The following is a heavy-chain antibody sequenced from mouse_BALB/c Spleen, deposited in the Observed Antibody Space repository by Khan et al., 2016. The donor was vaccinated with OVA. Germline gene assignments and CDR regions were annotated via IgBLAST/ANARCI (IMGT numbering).Heavy chain of an antibody. V-gene: IGHV3-2*02. D-gene: IGHD1-1*01. CDR2: ISYSGVT. Sequence: EVQLQESGPGLVKPSQSLSLTCTVTGYSITSGSAWNWIRQFPGNKLEWMGYISYSGVTSYPPSLKSRISITRDTSKNQFFLQLNSVTTEDTATYYCARGNYYGYYFDYWGQGTTLTVAS. CDR3: ARGNYYGYYFDY. J-gene: IGHJ2*01. CDR1: GYSITSGSA.